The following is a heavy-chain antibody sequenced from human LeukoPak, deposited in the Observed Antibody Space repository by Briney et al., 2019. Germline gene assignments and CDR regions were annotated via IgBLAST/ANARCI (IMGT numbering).Heavy chain of an antibody. CDR3: TRQESADRGMDV. V-gene: IGHV3-73*01. J-gene: IGHJ6*02. Sequence: GRSLKLSCVASGFTFSGSAMLWVRQASGKGLEWVGRIRSKANSYATVYAASVKGRFTISRDDSKNTAYLQMNSLKTEDAAVYYCTRQESADRGMDVWGQGTTVTVSS. CDR1: GFTFSGSA. CDR2: IRSKANSYAT.